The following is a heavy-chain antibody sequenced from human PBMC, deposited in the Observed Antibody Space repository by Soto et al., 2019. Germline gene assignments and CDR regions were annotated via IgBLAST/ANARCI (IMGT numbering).Heavy chain of an antibody. CDR3: ARGSEAWFGP. CDR2: VYSTEIT. V-gene: IGHV4-59*01. Sequence: SETLSLTCTVSGDSISSYFWSWIRQPPGKGLEWIGYVYSTEITNYNPSLKSRVAMSIDPSKNQFSLPVRSVTAADTAVYSCARGSEAWFGPWGQGTLVTVSS. J-gene: IGHJ5*02. CDR1: GDSISSYF.